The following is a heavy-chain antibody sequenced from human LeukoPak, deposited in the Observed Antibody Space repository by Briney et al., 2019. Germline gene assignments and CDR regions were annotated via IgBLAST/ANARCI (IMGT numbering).Heavy chain of an antibody. CDR3: ARGGASRPDY. D-gene: IGHD6-6*01. V-gene: IGHV3-21*01. Sequence: GGSLRLSCAASGFTFSSYSMNWVRQAPGKGLEWVSSISSSSSYIYYADSVKGRFTISRDNAKNSLYLQMNTLRAEDTAVYYCARGGASRPDYWGRGTLVSVSS. CDR2: ISSSSSYI. J-gene: IGHJ4*02. CDR1: GFTFSSYS.